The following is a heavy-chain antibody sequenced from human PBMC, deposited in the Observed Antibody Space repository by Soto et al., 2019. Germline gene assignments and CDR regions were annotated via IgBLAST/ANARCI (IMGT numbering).Heavy chain of an antibody. CDR1: GGSISVYY. Sequence: LSLTCTISGGSISVYYWSWIRQPPGQALEWTGYIYDSGSPYYNPSLRSRVIISADTSKNQISLKLTSATAADTAVYYCARGVGSSPPRYWGRGTLVTVSS. CDR3: ARGVGSSPPRY. J-gene: IGHJ4*02. D-gene: IGHD1-26*01. CDR2: IYDSGSP. V-gene: IGHV4-59*01.